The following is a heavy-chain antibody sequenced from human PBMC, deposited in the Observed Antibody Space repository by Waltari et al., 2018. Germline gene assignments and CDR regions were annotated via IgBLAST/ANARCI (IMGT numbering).Heavy chain of an antibody. CDR2: MKPNSGNT. CDR3: ARTEGFVAAANLMSYGMDV. Sequence: QVHLLQSGAEVKKPGASVKVSCKASVYTFTSYDINWVRHAPAHGLEWMGWMKPNSGNTGYAQKFQGRVTMTRNTSVSTAYMELSSLRSEDTAVYYCARTEGFVAAANLMSYGMDVWGQGTTVTVSS. D-gene: IGHD6-13*01. CDR1: VYTFTSYD. J-gene: IGHJ6*02. V-gene: IGHV1-8*02.